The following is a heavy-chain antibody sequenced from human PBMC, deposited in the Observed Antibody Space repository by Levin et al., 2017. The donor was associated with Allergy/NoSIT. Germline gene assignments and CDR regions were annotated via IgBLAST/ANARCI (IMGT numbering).Heavy chain of an antibody. CDR1: GGSFSGYY. D-gene: IGHD1-26*01. CDR2: INHSGST. CDR3: ARVVGYQIPDY. J-gene: IGHJ4*02. V-gene: IGHV4-34*01. Sequence: RSQTLSLTCAVYGGSFSGYYWSWIRQPPGKGLEWIGEINHSGSTNYNPSLKSRVTISVDTSKNQFSLKLSSVTAADTAVYYCARVVGYQIPDYWGQGTLVTVSS.